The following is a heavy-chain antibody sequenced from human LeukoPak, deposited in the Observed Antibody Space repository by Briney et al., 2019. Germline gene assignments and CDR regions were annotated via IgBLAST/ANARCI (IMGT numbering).Heavy chain of an antibody. Sequence: ARSLRLSCAASGFTFSSYGMHWVRQAPGEVLEWVAVISYDGSNNYYADSVKGRFTISRDNSKNTLYLQMNSLRAEDTAVYYCAELRSDGDYWGQGTLVTVSS. D-gene: IGHD5-12*01. CDR1: GFTFSSYG. V-gene: IGHV3-30*18. CDR3: AELRSDGDY. CDR2: ISYDGSNN. J-gene: IGHJ4*02.